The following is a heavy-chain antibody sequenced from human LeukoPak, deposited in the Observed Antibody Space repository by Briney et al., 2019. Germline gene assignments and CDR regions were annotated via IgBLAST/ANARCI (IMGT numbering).Heavy chain of an antibody. CDR3: ARDWDYYDSSGYYYVCAFDI. Sequence: PGGSLRLSCAVSGFTFSSYSMNWVRQAPGKGLEWVSSISSSSSYMYYADSVKGRFTISRDNATNSLYLQINSLRAEDTAVYYCARDWDYYDSSGYYYVCAFDIWGQGTMVTVSS. CDR1: GFTFSSYS. D-gene: IGHD3-22*01. J-gene: IGHJ3*02. V-gene: IGHV3-21*01. CDR2: ISSSSSYM.